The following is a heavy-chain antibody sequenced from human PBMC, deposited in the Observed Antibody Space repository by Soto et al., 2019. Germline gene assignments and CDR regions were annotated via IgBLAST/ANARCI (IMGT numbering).Heavy chain of an antibody. Sequence: ASVKVSCKASGYTFTSYYMHWVRQAPGQGLEWMGIINPSGGSTSYAQKFQGRVTMTRDTSTSTVYMELSSLRSEDTAVYYCARDLITIFGVGDYYYGMDVWGQGTTVTVSS. V-gene: IGHV1-46*01. CDR1: GYTFTSYY. CDR3: ARDLITIFGVGDYYYGMDV. J-gene: IGHJ6*02. CDR2: INPSGGST. D-gene: IGHD3-3*01.